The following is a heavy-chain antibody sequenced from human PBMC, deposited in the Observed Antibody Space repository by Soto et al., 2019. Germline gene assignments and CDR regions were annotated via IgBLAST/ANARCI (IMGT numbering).Heavy chain of an antibody. CDR2: INPATGAA. D-gene: IGHD3-3*01. Sequence: QLHLVQSGAVVKKPGASVTVSCSASGYPVTAYYMHWVRQAPGRGLEWMGGINPATGAAKYTQKFKGRVTRPRATSTGQAFMELAGLTSEATAVFYGGGGGGVGVAGSAAFDMWGQGTLVTVSS. V-gene: IGHV1-2*01. CDR3: GGGGGVGVAGSAAFDM. J-gene: IGHJ3*02. CDR1: GYPVTAYY.